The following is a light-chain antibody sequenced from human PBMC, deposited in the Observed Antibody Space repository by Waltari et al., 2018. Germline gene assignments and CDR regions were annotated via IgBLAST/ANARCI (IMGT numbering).Light chain of an antibody. CDR3: QQYNSYSLLT. J-gene: IGKJ4*01. V-gene: IGKV1-5*03. Sequence: SPSTLSASAGDRVIISCRASQSISKWLAWYQQKPGKAPKLLIYEASTLQSGVPSRFSGTGSGTDFTLTISSLQPDDFATYYCQQYNSYSLLTFGGGTKVEIK. CDR1: QSISKW. CDR2: EAS.